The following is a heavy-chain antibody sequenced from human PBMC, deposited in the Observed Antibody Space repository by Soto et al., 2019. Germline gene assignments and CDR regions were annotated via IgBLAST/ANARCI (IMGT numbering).Heavy chain of an antibody. CDR1: GFTFSSYA. D-gene: IGHD2-15*01. CDR3: AKDRVVVVVAAGGMDV. J-gene: IGHJ6*02. V-gene: IGHV3-23*01. CDR2: ISGSGGST. Sequence: GVLRLSCAASGFTFSSYAMSWVRQAPGKGLEWVSAISGSGGSTYYADSVKGRFTISRDNSKNTLYLQMNSLRAEDTAGYYCAKDRVVVVVAAGGMDVWGQGTTVTSP.